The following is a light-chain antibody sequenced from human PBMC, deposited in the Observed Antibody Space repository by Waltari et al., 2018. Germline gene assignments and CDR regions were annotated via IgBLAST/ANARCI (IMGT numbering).Light chain of an antibody. CDR1: SFLIRSKNKNY. Sequence: SFLIRSKNKNYLAWYQQKPGQPPKLLIYWASTRESGVPDRFSGSGSGTDFTLTISSLQAEDVAVYYCQQYYSTPWAFGQGTKVEIK. CDR3: QQYYSTPWA. J-gene: IGKJ1*01. CDR2: WAS. V-gene: IGKV4-1*01.